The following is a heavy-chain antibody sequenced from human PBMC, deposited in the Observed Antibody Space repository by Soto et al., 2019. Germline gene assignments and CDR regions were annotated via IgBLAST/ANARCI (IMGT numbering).Heavy chain of an antibody. CDR1: GGSISSNNYY. CDR3: ARHDDSSAYYPNWFDP. V-gene: IGHV4-39*01. Sequence: QLQLQESGPRLVKPSETLSLTCTVSGGSISSNNYYWGWIRQPPGKGMEWIGSIYYSGSTYYNPSLTSRVTISVDTSKNQFSLMLSSVTAADTAVYYCARHDDSSAYYPNWFDPWGQGTLVTVSS. CDR2: IYYSGST. D-gene: IGHD3-22*01. J-gene: IGHJ5*02.